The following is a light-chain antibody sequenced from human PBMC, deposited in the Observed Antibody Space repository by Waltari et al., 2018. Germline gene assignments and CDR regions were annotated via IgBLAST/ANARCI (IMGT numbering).Light chain of an antibody. CDR1: SSNIGRNT. Sequence: QSVLTQPPSASGTPGQRVTISCSGGSSNIGRNTVNWYQHVPGTAPKLLIYYSSQRPSGVPDRFSGSTSGTSASLAISGLQSEDEATYYCSVWDDSLNGVIFGGGTNLAVL. J-gene: IGLJ2*01. CDR3: SVWDDSLNGVI. CDR2: YSS. V-gene: IGLV1-44*01.